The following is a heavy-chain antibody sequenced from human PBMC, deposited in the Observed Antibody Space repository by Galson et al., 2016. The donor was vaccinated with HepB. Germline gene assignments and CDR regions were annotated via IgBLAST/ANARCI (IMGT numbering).Heavy chain of an antibody. CDR3: AKEISVAGVNGLPSDY. Sequence: SLRLSCAASGFTFSSDAMSWVRQAPEKGLEWVSGINASGAGTYYADSVKGRFTISRDNFKNTLYLQMNSLRAEDTAVYYCAKEISVAGVNGLPSDYWGQGTLVTVSS. J-gene: IGHJ4*02. CDR2: INASGAGT. V-gene: IGHV3-23*01. CDR1: GFTFSSDA. D-gene: IGHD6-19*01.